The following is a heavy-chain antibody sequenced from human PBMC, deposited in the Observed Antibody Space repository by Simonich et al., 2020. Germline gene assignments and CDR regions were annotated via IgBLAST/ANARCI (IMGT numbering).Heavy chain of an antibody. CDR1: GGSVNRGYSY. V-gene: IGHV4-61*03. J-gene: IGHJ6*03. Sequence: QVQLQESGPGLVKPSETLSLICTVSGGSVNRGYSYWCWIRQPPGKGLQYVGCAFYSGSTDYNPSLQSRVTLSLDTSKNHLSLQLTSVTAADAGTYFCATGYSSGWDHYHYYYMDVWGKGTTVAVSS. CDR2: AFYSGST. CDR3: ATGYSSGWDHYHYYYMDV. D-gene: IGHD6-25*01.